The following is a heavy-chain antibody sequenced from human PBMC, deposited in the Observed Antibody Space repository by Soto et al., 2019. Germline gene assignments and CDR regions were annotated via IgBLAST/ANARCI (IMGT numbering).Heavy chain of an antibody. CDR3: ARRYCSSTSCYSFDY. V-gene: IGHV4-39*01. CDR1: GGSISSSSYY. Sequence: QLQLQESGPGLVKPSETLSLTCTVSGGSISSSSYYWGWIRQPPGKGLEWIGSIYYSGSTYYNPSLKSRVTISVETSKNQFSLKLSSVTAADTAVYYCARRYCSSTSCYSFDYWGQGTLVTVSS. CDR2: IYYSGST. D-gene: IGHD2-2*01. J-gene: IGHJ4*02.